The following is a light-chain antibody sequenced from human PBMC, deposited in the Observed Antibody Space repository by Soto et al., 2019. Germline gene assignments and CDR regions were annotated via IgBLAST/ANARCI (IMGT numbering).Light chain of an antibody. V-gene: IGLV1-51*02. CDR2: ENN. J-gene: IGLJ1*01. CDR1: SSNIGNNY. Sequence: QSVLTQPPSVSAAPGQKVTISCSGRSSNIGNNYVSWYQQLPGTAPKLLIYENNKRPSGIPDRFSGSKSGTSATLGITGLQTGDEADYYCGTWDSSLSLYVFGTGTKVTVL. CDR3: GTWDSSLSLYV.